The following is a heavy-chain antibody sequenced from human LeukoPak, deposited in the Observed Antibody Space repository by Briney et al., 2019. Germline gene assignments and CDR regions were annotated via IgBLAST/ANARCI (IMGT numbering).Heavy chain of an antibody. J-gene: IGHJ4*02. CDR3: ARGILHDYGDFFDY. CDR2: IYTSGST. Sequence: SETLSLTCTVSGGSISSGDYYWSWIRQPAGKGLEWIGRIYTSGSTNYNPSLKSRVTISVDTSKNQFSLKLSSVTAADTAVYYCARGILHDYGDFFDYWGQGTLVTVSS. CDR1: GGSISSGDYY. D-gene: IGHD4-17*01. V-gene: IGHV4-61*02.